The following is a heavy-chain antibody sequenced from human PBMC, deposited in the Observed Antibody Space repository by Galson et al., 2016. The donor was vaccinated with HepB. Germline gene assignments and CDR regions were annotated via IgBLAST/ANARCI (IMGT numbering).Heavy chain of an antibody. CDR1: GFTFSSYW. Sequence: SLRLSCAASGFTFSSYWMHWVRQAPGKGLVWVSRINSDESNTNYADSVKGRFTISRDSAKNTLYLQMNSLRAEDTAVYYCARGGGYYYFDYWGQGTLVTVS. D-gene: IGHD3-10*01. CDR3: ARGGGYYYFDY. V-gene: IGHV3-74*01. J-gene: IGHJ4*02. CDR2: INSDESNT.